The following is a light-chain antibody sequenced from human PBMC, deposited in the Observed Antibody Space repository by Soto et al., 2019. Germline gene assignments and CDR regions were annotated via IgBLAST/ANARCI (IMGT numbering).Light chain of an antibody. CDR3: QQYGRSRT. CDR2: GAS. J-gene: IGKJ1*01. Sequence: ENVLTQSPGTLSLPPGARATLSFRATQSVAGNYLAWYQQRPGQPPRLLIYGASTRATGIPDRLSGSASGADFPLTITRMEPEDSAVYYCQQYGRSRTFGHGTKVDIK. CDR1: QSVAGNY. V-gene: IGKV3-20*01.